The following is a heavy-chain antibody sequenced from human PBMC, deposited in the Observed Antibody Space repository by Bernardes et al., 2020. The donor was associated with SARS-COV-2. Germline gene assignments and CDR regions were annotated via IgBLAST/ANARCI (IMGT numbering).Heavy chain of an antibody. CDR1: GGSISSYY. Sequence: SETLSLTCTVSGGSISSYYWSWIRQPPGKGLEWIGYIYYSGSPNYNPSLKSRVTISVDTSKNQFSLKLSSVTAADTAVYYCARDRRQQLVRGTLSWFDPWGQGTLVTVSS. D-gene: IGHD6-13*01. V-gene: IGHV4-59*01. CDR2: IYYSGSP. J-gene: IGHJ5*02. CDR3: ARDRRQQLVRGTLSWFDP.